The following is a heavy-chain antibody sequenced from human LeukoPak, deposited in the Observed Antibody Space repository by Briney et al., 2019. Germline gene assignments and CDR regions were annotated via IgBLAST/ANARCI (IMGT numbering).Heavy chain of an antibody. V-gene: IGHV3-23*01. CDR2: ISGGGGST. D-gene: IGHD3-3*01. CDR1: GFTFSSYV. CDR3: ARGSPDIWRH. Sequence: PGGSLRLSCAASGFTFSSYVMNWVRQAPGKGLEWVSTISGGGGSTYYADYVKGRFTISRDNSKNSLSLQMNSLRAEDTAVYYCARGSPDIWRHWGQGTLVTVSS. J-gene: IGHJ4*02.